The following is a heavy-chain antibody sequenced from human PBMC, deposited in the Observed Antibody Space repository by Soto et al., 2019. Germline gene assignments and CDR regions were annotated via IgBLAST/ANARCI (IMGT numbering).Heavy chain of an antibody. V-gene: IGHV3-21*01. CDR3: ARELAESHERPFDY. D-gene: IGHD2-15*01. J-gene: IGHJ4*02. CDR2: ISSSSSYI. Sequence: GGSLRLSCAASGFTFSSYSMNWVRQAPGKGLEWVSSISSSSSYIYYADSVKGRFTISRDNAKNSLYLQMNSLRAEDTAVYYCARELAESHERPFDYWGQGTLVTVSS. CDR1: GFTFSSYS.